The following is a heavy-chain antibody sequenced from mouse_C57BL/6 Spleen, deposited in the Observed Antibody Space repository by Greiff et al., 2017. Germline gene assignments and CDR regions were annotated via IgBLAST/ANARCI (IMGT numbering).Heavy chain of an antibody. CDR1: GYAFSSYW. Sequence: VKLMESGAELVKPGASVKISCKASGYAFSSYWMNWVKQRPGKGLEWIGQIYPGDGDTNYNGKFKGKATLTADKSSSTAYMQLRSLTSEDSAVYFCARGDDGYYSFDYWGQGTTLTVSS. CDR3: ARGDDGYYSFDY. J-gene: IGHJ2*01. V-gene: IGHV1-80*01. CDR2: IYPGDGDT. D-gene: IGHD2-3*01.